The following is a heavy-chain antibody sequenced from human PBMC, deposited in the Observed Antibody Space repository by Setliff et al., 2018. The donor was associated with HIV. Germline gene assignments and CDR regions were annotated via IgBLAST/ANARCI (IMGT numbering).Heavy chain of an antibody. CDR1: GFTFSRYW. CDR2: ISSDGSST. V-gene: IGHV3-74*01. J-gene: IGHJ4*02. D-gene: IGHD4-17*01. Sequence: GGSLRLSCGASGFTFSRYWMHWVRQTPGKGLVWVSRISSDGSSTSYADSVKGRFTISRDNAKYSLYLQMNTLRVEDTAVYYCMYGGRTATTHWGQGTLVTVSS. CDR3: MYGGRTATTH.